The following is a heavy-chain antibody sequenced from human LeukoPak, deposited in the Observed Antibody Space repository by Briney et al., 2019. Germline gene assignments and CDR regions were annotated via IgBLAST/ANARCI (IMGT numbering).Heavy chain of an antibody. J-gene: IGHJ4*02. CDR3: ARGAAARPFDY. CDR1: GVSISSYY. D-gene: IGHD6-6*01. CDR2: IYYSGST. V-gene: IGHV4-59*01. Sequence: PSETLSLTCTVSGVSISSYYWSWIRQPPGKGLEWIGYIYYSGSTNYNPSLKSRVTISVDTSKNQFSLQLSSVTAADTAVYYCARGAAARPFDYWGQGTLVTVSS.